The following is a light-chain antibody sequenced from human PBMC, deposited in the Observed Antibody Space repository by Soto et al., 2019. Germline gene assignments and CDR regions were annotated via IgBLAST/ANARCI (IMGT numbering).Light chain of an antibody. CDR3: QQYHYWWT. CDR2: GAS. Sequence: EIVLTQSLATLSVSPGDRATLSCRASQTINSALAWYQQKPGQAPRLLIYGASTRATAIADRFSASGSGTDFTLTISSLQSEDSAVYYCQQYHYWWTFGQGTKVEIK. V-gene: IGKV3-15*01. CDR1: QTINSA. J-gene: IGKJ1*01.